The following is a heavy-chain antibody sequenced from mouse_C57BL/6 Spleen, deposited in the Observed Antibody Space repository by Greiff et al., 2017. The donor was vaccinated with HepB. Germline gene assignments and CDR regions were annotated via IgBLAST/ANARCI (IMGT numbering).Heavy chain of an antibody. Sequence: EVKVVESGGGLVKPGGSLKLSCAASGFTFSSYTMSWVRQTPEKRLEWVATISGGGGNTYYPDSVKGRFTISRDNAKNTLYLQMSSLRSEDTALYYCARASGGTDYWGQGTTLTVSS. CDR1: GFTFSSYT. CDR2: ISGGGGNT. J-gene: IGHJ2*01. CDR3: ARASGGTDY. V-gene: IGHV5-9*01. D-gene: IGHD3-2*02.